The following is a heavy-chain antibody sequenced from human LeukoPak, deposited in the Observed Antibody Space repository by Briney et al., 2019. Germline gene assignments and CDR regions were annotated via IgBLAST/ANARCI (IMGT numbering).Heavy chain of an antibody. CDR3: ARTDYDFWNEGY. Sequence: ASVKVSCKASGYTFTGYYMHWVRQAPGQGLEWMGWINPNSGGTNYAQKFQGRVTMTRDTSISTAYMELSRLRSDDTAVYYCARTDYDFWNEGYWGQGTLVTVSS. CDR1: GYTFTGYY. J-gene: IGHJ4*02. D-gene: IGHD3-3*01. V-gene: IGHV1-2*02. CDR2: INPNSGGT.